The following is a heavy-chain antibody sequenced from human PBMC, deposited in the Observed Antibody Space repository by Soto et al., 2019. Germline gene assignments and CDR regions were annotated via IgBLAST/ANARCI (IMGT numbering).Heavy chain of an antibody. D-gene: IGHD1-26*01. V-gene: IGHV4-38-2*02. CDR3: AREDMGGGSYYIAFDI. CDR1: GYSINSGYY. CDR2: IYHSGST. Sequence: SETLSLTCTVSGYSINSGYYWGWIRQPPGKGLEWIGSIYHSGSTYYNPSLKSRVTISVDTSKNQFSLKLSSVTAADTAVYYCAREDMGGGSYYIAFDIWGQGTMVTVSS. J-gene: IGHJ3*02.